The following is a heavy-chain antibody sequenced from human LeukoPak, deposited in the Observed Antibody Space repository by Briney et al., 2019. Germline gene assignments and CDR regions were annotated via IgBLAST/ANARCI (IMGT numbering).Heavy chain of an antibody. CDR1: GFSFSRLW. D-gene: IGHD2-15*01. Sequence: PGGSLRLSCAASGFSFSRLWMSWVRQAPGKGLEWVANIKGDGSEKYYADSVKGRFTISRDNAKNSLYLQMNSLRAEDTAVYYCARDSRGTFDYWGQGTLVTVSS. CDR3: ARDSRGTFDY. J-gene: IGHJ4*02. CDR2: IKGDGSEK. V-gene: IGHV3-7*04.